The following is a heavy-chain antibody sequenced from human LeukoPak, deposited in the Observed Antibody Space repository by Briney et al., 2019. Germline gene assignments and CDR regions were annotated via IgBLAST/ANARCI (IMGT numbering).Heavy chain of an antibody. D-gene: IGHD6-19*01. CDR1: GYTFTSYY. J-gene: IGHJ2*01. CDR3: ARGGWDWYFDL. V-gene: IGHV1-46*01. Sequence: ASVKVSCKASGYTFTSYYMHWVRQAPGQGLEWMGIINPSGGGTSYAQKFQGRVTTTRDMSTSTVYMELSSLRSEDTAVYYCARGGWDWYFDLWGRGTLVTVSS. CDR2: INPSGGGT.